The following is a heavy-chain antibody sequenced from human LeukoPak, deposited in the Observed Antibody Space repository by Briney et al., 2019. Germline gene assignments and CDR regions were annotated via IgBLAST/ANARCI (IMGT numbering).Heavy chain of an antibody. Sequence: ASVKVSCKASGGTFSSYAISWVRQAPGQGLEWMRSIIPIFGTANYAQKFQGRVTITTDESTSTAYMELSSLRSVDTALYYCARYYYDSSAYRDWGQGTLVTVSS. J-gene: IGHJ4*02. CDR2: IIPIFGTA. V-gene: IGHV1-69*05. CDR1: GGTFSSYA. D-gene: IGHD3-22*01. CDR3: ARYYYDSSAYRD.